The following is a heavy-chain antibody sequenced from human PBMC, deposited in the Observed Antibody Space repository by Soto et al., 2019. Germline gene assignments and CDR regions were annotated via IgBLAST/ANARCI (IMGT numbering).Heavy chain of an antibody. CDR2: ITPSGTTI. V-gene: IGHV3-11*01. J-gene: IGHJ4*02. D-gene: IGHD2-15*01. CDR1: GFTFTDYY. Sequence: QVQLVESGGALVKPGGSLRLSCAASGFTFTDYYMSWIRQAPGKGPECISYITPSGTTIKYADSVRGRFTISRDNAKNSLSLQMNSLRADDTAVYYCARVRSTFPDYWGQGTLVTVSS. CDR3: ARVRSTFPDY.